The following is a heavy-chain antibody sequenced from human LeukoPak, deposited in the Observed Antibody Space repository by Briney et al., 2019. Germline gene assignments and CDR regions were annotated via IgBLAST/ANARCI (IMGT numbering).Heavy chain of an antibody. Sequence: PGGSLRLSCAASGFTFSSYGMHWVRQAPGKGLEWVAVISYDGSNKYYADSVKGRFTISRDNSKNTLYMQMNSLRAEDTAVYYXAKXSXAAGYYYYYYMDVWGKGTTVTVPS. D-gene: IGHD6-13*01. CDR3: AKXSXAAGYYYYYYMDV. CDR2: ISYDGSNK. CDR1: GFTFSSYG. V-gene: IGHV3-30*18. J-gene: IGHJ6*03.